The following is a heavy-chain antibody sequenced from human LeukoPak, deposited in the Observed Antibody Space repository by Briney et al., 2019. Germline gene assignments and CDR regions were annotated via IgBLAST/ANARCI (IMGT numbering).Heavy chain of an antibody. V-gene: IGHV4-59*08. CDR3: ARQSMVRGVMNFYYYGMDV. J-gene: IGHJ6*02. CDR1: GGSISSYY. CDR2: IYYSGST. D-gene: IGHD3-10*01. Sequence: SETLSLTCTVSGGSISSYYWSWIRQPPGKGLEWIGYIYYSGSTNCNPSLKSRVTISVDTSKNQFSLKLSSVTAADTAVYYCARQSMVRGVMNFYYYGMDVWGQGTTVTVSS.